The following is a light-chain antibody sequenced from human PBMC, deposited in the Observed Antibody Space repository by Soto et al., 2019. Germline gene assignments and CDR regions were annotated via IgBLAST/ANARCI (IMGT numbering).Light chain of an antibody. J-gene: IGLJ3*02. V-gene: IGLV8-61*01. CDR2: NTN. CDR3: AQYVGSGIHWV. Sequence: QTVVTQEPSFSVSPGGTVTLTCGLTSGSVSTRNYPSWYQQIPGQAPRTLIYNTNTRSSGVPDRFSGSILGNKAALTITGAQAADESDYYCAQYVGSGIHWVFGGGAQLTVL. CDR1: SGSVSTRNY.